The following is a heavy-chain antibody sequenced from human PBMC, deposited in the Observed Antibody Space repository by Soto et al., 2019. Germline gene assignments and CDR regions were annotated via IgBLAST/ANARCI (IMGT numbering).Heavy chain of an antibody. CDR3: ARDRPGGDILTGQV. CDR2: IYYSGST. CDR1: GASVSSGGYF. V-gene: IGHV4-61*08. D-gene: IGHD3-9*01. Sequence: SETLSLTCSVSGASVSSGGYFWTWIRQLTGKGLEWIGNIYYSGSTNSNPSLKSRVTISVDTLKNQFSLKLTSVTAADTAVYYCARDRPGGDILTGQVWGQGTLVTVSS. J-gene: IGHJ4*02.